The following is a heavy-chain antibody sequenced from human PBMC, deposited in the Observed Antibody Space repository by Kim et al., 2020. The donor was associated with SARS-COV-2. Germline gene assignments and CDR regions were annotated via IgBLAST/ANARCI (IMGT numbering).Heavy chain of an antibody. J-gene: IGHJ5*02. CDR2: INAGNGNT. CDR1: GYTFTSYA. V-gene: IGHV1-3*01. CDR3: ARDLDDEYGSGSYSFHWFDP. D-gene: IGHD3-10*01. Sequence: ASVKVSCKASGYTFTSYAMHWVRQAPGQRLEWMRWINAGNGNTKYSQKFQGRVTITRDTSASTAYMELSSLRSEDTAVYYCARDLDDEYGSGSYSFHWFDPWGQGTLVTVSS.